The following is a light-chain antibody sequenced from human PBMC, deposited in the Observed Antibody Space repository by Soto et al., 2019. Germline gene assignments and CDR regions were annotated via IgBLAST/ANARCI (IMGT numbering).Light chain of an antibody. CDR3: QQCYNTPYT. CDR1: QSISNS. Sequence: DIQMTQSPSSLSASVGDRVTITCRASQSISNSLNWYQQKPGKAPKLLIYAASTLQSGVPSRFSGRGSGTEFTLTIGSLQPEDFATYYCQQCYNTPYTFGQGTNLEIK. J-gene: IGKJ2*01. CDR2: AAS. V-gene: IGKV1-39*01.